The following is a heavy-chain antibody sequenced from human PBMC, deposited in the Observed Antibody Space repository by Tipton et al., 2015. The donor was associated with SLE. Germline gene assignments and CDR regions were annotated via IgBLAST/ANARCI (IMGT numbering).Heavy chain of an antibody. D-gene: IGHD1-7*01. J-gene: IGHJ2*01. V-gene: IGHV4-30-2*01. CDR3: ARVGITGTTWDWYFDL. Sequence: LRLSCAVSGGSISSGGYSWSWIRQPPGKGLEWIGYIYHSGNTYYNPSLKSRVTISIDTSKNQFSLRLSSVTAADTAFYYCARVGITGTTWDWYFDLWGRGTLVTVSS. CDR1: GGSISSGGYS. CDR2: IYHSGNT.